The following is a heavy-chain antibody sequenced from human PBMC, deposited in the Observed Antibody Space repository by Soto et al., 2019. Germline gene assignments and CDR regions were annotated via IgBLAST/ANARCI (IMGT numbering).Heavy chain of an antibody. Sequence: QVQLQESGPGLVEPSETLSLTCTVSGGSLTNYFWTWIRQSPGKGLEWIAYIRYSGKTGYNPSLKSRVTLSLDTPKNQFSLKLTSVTAADPAIYYCARFQYTVVTPFDLWGQGTMVIVSS. D-gene: IGHD2-21*02. CDR3: ARFQYTVVTPFDL. J-gene: IGHJ3*01. V-gene: IGHV4-59*01. CDR1: GGSLTNYF. CDR2: IRYSGKT.